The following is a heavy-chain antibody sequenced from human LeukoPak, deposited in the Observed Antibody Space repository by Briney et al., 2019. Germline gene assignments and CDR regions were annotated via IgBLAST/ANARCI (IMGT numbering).Heavy chain of an antibody. CDR3: ARTSLEWLHNDY. Sequence: SETLSLTCTVSGGSISSSSYYWGWIRQPPGKGLEWIGYIYHSGSTYYNPSLKSRVTISVDRSKNQFSLKLSSATAADTAVYYCARTSLEWLHNDYWGQGTLVTVSS. CDR1: GGSISSSSYY. V-gene: IGHV4-39*07. CDR2: IYHSGST. J-gene: IGHJ4*02. D-gene: IGHD3-3*01.